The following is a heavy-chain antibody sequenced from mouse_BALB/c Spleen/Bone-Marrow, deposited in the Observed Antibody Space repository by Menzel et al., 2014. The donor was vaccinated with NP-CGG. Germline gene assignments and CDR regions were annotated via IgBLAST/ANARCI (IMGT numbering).Heavy chain of an antibody. CDR3: ARRIRDRAMDY. Sequence: EVKLMESGPGLVKPSQSLSLTCTVTGYSITSDYTWNWIRQFPGSKLEWMGYISYSGSTSYNPSLKSRISITRDTSKNQFFLQLNSVATEDTATYYCARRIRDRAMDYWGQGTSVTVSS. V-gene: IGHV3-2*02. D-gene: IGHD2-4*01. J-gene: IGHJ4*01. CDR2: ISYSGST. CDR1: GYSITSDYT.